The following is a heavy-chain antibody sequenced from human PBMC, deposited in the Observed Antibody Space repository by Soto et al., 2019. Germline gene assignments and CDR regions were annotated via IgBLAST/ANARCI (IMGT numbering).Heavy chain of an antibody. J-gene: IGHJ6*02. CDR3: ARDPWYYYGMDV. CDR2: INPNSGGT. V-gene: IGHV1-2*04. CDR1: GYTFTGYY. Sequence: ASVKVSCKASGYTFTGYYMHWVRQAPGQGLEWMGWINPNSGGTNYAQKFQGWVTMTRDTSISTAYMELSRLRSDDTAVYYCARDPWYYYGMDVWGQGTTVTVSS.